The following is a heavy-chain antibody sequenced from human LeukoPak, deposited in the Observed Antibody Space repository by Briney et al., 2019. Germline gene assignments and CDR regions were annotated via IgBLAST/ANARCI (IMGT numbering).Heavy chain of an antibody. CDR1: GGSISSSSYY. CDR3: ARGRLRFLEWLSRWPLLDY. V-gene: IGHV4-39*01. J-gene: IGHJ4*02. D-gene: IGHD3-3*01. Sequence: SETLSLTCTVSGGSISSSSYYWGWIRQPPGKGLEWIGSIYYSGSTYYNPSLKSRVTISVDTSKNQFSLKLSSVTAADTAVYYCARGRLRFLEWLSRWPLLDYWGQGTLVTVSS. CDR2: IYYSGST.